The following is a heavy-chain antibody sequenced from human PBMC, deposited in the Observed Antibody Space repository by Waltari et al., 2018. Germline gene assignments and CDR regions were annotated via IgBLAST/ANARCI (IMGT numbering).Heavy chain of an antibody. V-gene: IGHV4-61*09. CDR2: IYTSGST. CDR3: ARDVVQGRGGY. J-gene: IGHJ4*02. CDR1: GGPISSGSYY. D-gene: IGHD3-10*01. Sequence: QVQLQESGPGLVKPSQTLSLTCPVSGGPISSGSYYWSWIRQPAGKGLEWIGYIYTSGSTNYNPSLKSRVTISVDTSKNQFSLKLSSVTAADTAVYYCARDVVQGRGGYWGQGTLVTVSS.